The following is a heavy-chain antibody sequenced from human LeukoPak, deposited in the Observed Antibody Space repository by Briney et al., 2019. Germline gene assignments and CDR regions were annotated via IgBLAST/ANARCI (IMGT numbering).Heavy chain of an antibody. V-gene: IGHV5-10-1*01. CDR1: GYSFTSYW. Sequence: GESLKISCTGSGYSFTSYWISWVRQMPGKGLEWMGRIDPSDSFTNYSPSFQGHVTISADKSISTAYLQWSSLKASDTAMYYCARQGYYYGSGSYQYYFDYWGQRTLVTVSS. J-gene: IGHJ4*02. CDR3: ARQGYYYGSGSYQYYFDY. D-gene: IGHD3-10*01. CDR2: IDPSDSFT.